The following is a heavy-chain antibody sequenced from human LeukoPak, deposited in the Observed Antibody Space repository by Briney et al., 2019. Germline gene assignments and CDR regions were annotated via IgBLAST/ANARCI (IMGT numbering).Heavy chain of an antibody. CDR1: GFTVSSNY. J-gene: IGHJ2*01. Sequence: GGSLRLSCAASGFTVSSNYMSWVRQAPGKGLEWVSVIYSGGSTYYADSVKGRFTISRDNSKNTLYLQMNSLRAEDTAVYYCARVAGTGFWVPYWYFDLWGRGTLVTVSS. V-gene: IGHV3-53*01. CDR3: ARVAGTGFWVPYWYFDL. CDR2: IYSGGST. D-gene: IGHD6-19*01.